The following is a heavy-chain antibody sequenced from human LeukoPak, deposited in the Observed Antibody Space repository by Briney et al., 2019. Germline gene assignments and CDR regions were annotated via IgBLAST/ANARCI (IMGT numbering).Heavy chain of an antibody. CDR1: GFSFNNYD. V-gene: IGHV3-30*03. Sequence: PGGSLRLSCAVSGFSFNNYDMHWVRQAPGKGLEWVAAILHDGSNKYYADSLKGRFTISRDNSKNTLYLQMNSLRPEDTAVYYCATRGFRSRFGESPPFDPWGQGTLVTVSS. J-gene: IGHJ5*02. CDR2: ILHDGSNK. CDR3: ATRGFRSRFGESPPFDP. D-gene: IGHD3-16*01.